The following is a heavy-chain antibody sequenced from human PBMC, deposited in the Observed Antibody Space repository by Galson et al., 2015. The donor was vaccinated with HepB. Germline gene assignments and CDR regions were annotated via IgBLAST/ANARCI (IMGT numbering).Heavy chain of an antibody. CDR1: GYTFTSYG. Sequence: SVKVSCKASGYTFTSYGISWVRQAPGQGLEWMGWISAYNGNTNYAQKLQGRVTMTTDTSTSTAYMELRSLRSDDTAVYYCARLHYYGSGSYYGVYFDYWGQGTLVTVSS. V-gene: IGHV1-18*01. D-gene: IGHD3-10*01. J-gene: IGHJ4*02. CDR3: ARLHYYGSGSYYGVYFDY. CDR2: ISAYNGNT.